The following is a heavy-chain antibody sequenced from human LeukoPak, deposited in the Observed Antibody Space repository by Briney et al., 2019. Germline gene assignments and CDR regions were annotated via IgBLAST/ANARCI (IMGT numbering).Heavy chain of an antibody. V-gene: IGHV3-30*04. CDR2: ISYDGSNK. J-gene: IGHJ4*02. CDR1: GFTFSSYA. D-gene: IGHD1-1*01. CDR3: ARERGTTGRRFDY. Sequence: GGSLRLSCAASGFTFSSYAMHWVRQAPGKGLEWGAVISYDGSNKYYADSVKGRFTISRDNSKNTLYLQMNSLRAEDTAVYYCARERGTTGRRFDYWGQGTLVTVSS.